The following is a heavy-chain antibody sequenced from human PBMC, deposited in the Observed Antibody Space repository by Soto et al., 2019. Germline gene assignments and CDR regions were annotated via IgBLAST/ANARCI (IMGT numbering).Heavy chain of an antibody. D-gene: IGHD2-2*01. Sequence: GGPLRLSCAAPGFPFSSFGMHWVRQAPGKGLEGVAVIWYDGSNKYNADSVMGLFTIFRDNSKNTLYLQMNILRAEDTAVYYCARSLGGVLPYIVVVPAASGDYYYGMDVWGQGTTVTVSS. V-gene: IGHV3-33*01. CDR3: ARSLGGVLPYIVVVPAASGDYYYGMDV. CDR2: IWYDGSNK. J-gene: IGHJ6*02. CDR1: GFPFSSFG.